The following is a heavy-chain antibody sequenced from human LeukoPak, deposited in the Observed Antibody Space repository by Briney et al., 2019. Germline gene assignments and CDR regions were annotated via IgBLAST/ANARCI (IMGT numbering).Heavy chain of an antibody. CDR1: GFTFSTYA. CDR2: ISGSGGST. J-gene: IGHJ4*02. D-gene: IGHD3-3*01. V-gene: IGHV3-23*01. CDR3: AKDAKRNYDFWDRFDY. Sequence: HPGGSLRLSCAASGFTFSTYAMSWVRQAPGKGLEWASAISGSGGSTYYADSVKGRFTISRDNSKNTLYLQMNSLRAEDTALYYCAKDAKRNYDFWDRFDYWGQGTLATVSS.